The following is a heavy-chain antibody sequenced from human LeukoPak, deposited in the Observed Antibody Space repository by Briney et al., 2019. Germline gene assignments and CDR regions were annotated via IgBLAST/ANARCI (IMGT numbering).Heavy chain of an antibody. CDR1: GFTFSSYS. CDR2: ISSSSRYI. J-gene: IGHJ5*02. V-gene: IGHV3-21*01. CDR3: ARLGVVATIKGWFDP. Sequence: GGSLRLSCAASGFTFSSYSMNWVRQAPGKGLEWVSSISSSSRYIYYADSVKGRFTISRDNAKNSLYLQMNSLRAEDTAVYYCARLGVVATIKGWFDPWGQGTLVTVSS. D-gene: IGHD5-12*01.